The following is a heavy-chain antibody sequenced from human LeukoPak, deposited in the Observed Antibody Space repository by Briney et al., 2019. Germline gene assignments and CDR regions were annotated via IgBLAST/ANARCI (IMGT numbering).Heavy chain of an antibody. Sequence: GGSLRLSCAASGFTFSSYEMNWVRQAPGKGLEWVSYISSSGSTIYYADSVKGRFTISRDNAKNSLYLQMNSLRAEDTAVYYCARKHLSLYYYYYMDVWGKGTTVTISS. CDR3: ARKHLSLYYYYYMDV. J-gene: IGHJ6*03. CDR2: ISSSGSTI. CDR1: GFTFSSYE. D-gene: IGHD2/OR15-2a*01. V-gene: IGHV3-48*03.